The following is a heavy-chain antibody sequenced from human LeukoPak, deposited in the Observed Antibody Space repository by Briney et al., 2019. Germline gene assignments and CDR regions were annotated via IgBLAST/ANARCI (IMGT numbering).Heavy chain of an antibody. CDR2: ISSNGGST. D-gene: IGHD3-3*01. J-gene: IGHJ5*02. CDR1: GFTFSSYA. CDR3: ARGTYDFWSGYNWFDP. Sequence: PGGSLRLSCAASGFTFSSYAMHWVRQAPGKGLEYVSAISSNGGSTYYANSVKGRFTISRDNSKNTLYLQMRSLRAEDMAVHYCARGTYDFWSGYNWFDPWGQGTLVTVSS. V-gene: IGHV3-64*01.